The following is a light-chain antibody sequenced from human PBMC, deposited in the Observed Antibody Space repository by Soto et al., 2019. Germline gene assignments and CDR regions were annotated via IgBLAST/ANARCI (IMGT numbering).Light chain of an antibody. V-gene: IGKV1-9*01. CDR3: QQLNSNPHS. CDR2: TAS. CDR1: QGISIY. J-gene: IGKJ5*01. Sequence: IPLTPSPSSLSASVGDRVTITCRASQGISIYLAWYQQKPGKAPKLLIYTASTLQSGVPSRFSGSGFGTDFTLTISSLQPEDSATYYCQQLNSNPHSFGQGTRLEIK.